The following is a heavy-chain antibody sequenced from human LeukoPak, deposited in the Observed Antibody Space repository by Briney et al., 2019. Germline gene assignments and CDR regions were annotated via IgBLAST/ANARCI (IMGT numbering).Heavy chain of an antibody. V-gene: IGHV3-23*01. J-gene: IGHJ4*02. CDR2: ISGSGGST. CDR3: AKDQLTYYGDYVTAY. Sequence: QTGGSLRLSCAASGFTFSSYAMSWVCQAPGKGLEWVSAISGSGGSTYFADSVKGRFTISRDNSKNTLYLQMNSLRAEDTAVYYCAKDQLTYYGDYVTAYWGQGTLVTVSS. D-gene: IGHD4-17*01. CDR1: GFTFSSYA.